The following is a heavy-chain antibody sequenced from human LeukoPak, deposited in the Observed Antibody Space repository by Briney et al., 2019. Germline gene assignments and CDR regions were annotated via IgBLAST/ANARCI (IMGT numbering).Heavy chain of an antibody. CDR3: ARADDYVWGSHRYRALEF. J-gene: IGHJ4*02. CDR2: INHSGST. D-gene: IGHD3-16*02. Sequence: SETLSLTCAVYGGSFSGYYWSWIRQSPGKGLEWIGEINHSGSTNYNPSLKSRVTISVDTSKNQFSLKLSSVTAADTAVYYCARADDYVWGSHRYRALEFWGQGTLVTVSS. V-gene: IGHV4-34*01. CDR1: GGSFSGYY.